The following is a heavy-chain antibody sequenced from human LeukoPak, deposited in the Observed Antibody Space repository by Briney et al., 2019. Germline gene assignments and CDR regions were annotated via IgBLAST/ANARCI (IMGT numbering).Heavy chain of an antibody. Sequence: GGSLRLSCAASGSTFSSYAMSWVRQAPGKGLEWVSTLSGSGGSTYYADSVKGRFTVSRDNSKNTLYLQMNSLRAEDTAVYYCAKVGSSSWFDAFDIWGQGTMVTVSS. D-gene: IGHD6-13*01. V-gene: IGHV3-23*01. J-gene: IGHJ3*02. CDR3: AKVGSSSWFDAFDI. CDR2: LSGSGGST. CDR1: GSTFSSYA.